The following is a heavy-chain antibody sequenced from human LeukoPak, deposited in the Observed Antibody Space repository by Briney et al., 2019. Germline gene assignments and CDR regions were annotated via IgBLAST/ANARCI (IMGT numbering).Heavy chain of an antibody. D-gene: IGHD4-11*01. J-gene: IGHJ4*02. CDR2: IYYSGST. V-gene: IGHV4-39*01. CDR3: VRQKITTSGY. CDR1: GGSISSSNYY. Sequence: SETLSLTCSVSGGSISSSNYYWGWVRRSPGKGLEWIGSIYYSGSTYYNPSLKSRLTISVDTSKNQFSLKLSSVTAADTAVYYCVRQKITTSGYWGQGNMVTVSS.